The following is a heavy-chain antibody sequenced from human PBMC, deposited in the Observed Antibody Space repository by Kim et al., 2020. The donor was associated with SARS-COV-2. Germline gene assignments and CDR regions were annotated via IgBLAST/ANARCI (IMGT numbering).Heavy chain of an antibody. V-gene: IGHV3-48*04. Sequence: GGSLRLSCAASGFSFGKYSMNWVRQAPGKGLEWVSYISIGSSPIYHGDSVKGRFTISRDDAKNSLYLQMNSLRAEDSAVYYCVRGTAGVGYYYYGMEVWG. J-gene: IGHJ6*01. CDR1: GFSFGKYS. CDR3: VRGTAGVGYYYYGMEV. CDR2: ISIGSSPI. D-gene: IGHD6-13*01.